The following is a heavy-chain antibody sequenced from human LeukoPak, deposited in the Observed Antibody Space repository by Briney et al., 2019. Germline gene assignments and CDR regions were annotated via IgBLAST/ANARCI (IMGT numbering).Heavy chain of an antibody. Sequence: PGRSLRLSCAASGFTFSSYAMHWVRQAPGKGLEWVAVISYDGSNKYYADSVKGRLTISKDNSKNTLYLQMNSLRAEDTAVYHCAREGYDSSGYYYEYYFDYWGQGTLVTVSS. CDR2: ISYDGSNK. CDR1: GFTFSSYA. J-gene: IGHJ4*02. V-gene: IGHV3-30-3*01. D-gene: IGHD3-22*01. CDR3: AREGYDSSGYYYEYYFDY.